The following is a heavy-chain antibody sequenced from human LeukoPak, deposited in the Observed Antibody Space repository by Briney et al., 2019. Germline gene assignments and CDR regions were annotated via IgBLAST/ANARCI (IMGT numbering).Heavy chain of an antibody. CDR3: AKFAGSSGSEGDDY. D-gene: IGHD3-22*01. J-gene: IGHJ4*02. V-gene: IGHV3-23*01. Sequence: GGSLRLSCAASGFTFRSYTMSWVRQAPGKGLEWVSTITTSDSTTYYADSVKGRLTISRDNSKNTLYLRMNSLRAEDTAVYYCAKFAGSSGSEGDDYWGQGTLVTVSS. CDR1: GFTFRSYT. CDR2: ITTSDSTT.